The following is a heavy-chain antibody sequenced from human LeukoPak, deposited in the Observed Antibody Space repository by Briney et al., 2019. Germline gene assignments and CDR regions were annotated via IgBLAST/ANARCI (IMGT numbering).Heavy chain of an antibody. CDR3: AGEPTSSGYDSKYYFDY. CDR1: GYTFINYY. Sequence: GASVKVSCKASGYTFINYYMHWVRQAPGQGLEWMGIINPNGGSTTYAQKFQGRVTMTRDMSTSTVYMELSSLRSEDTAVYYCAGEPTSSGYDSKYYFDYWGQGTLVTVSS. D-gene: IGHD5-12*01. J-gene: IGHJ4*02. CDR2: INPNGGST. V-gene: IGHV1-46*01.